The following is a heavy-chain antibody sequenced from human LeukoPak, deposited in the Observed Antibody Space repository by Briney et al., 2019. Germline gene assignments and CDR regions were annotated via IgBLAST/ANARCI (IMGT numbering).Heavy chain of an antibody. D-gene: IGHD3-16*01. CDR2: IYYSGST. J-gene: IGHJ6*02. V-gene: IGHV4-39*01. CDR3: ASVGGSYGMDV. Sequence: SETLSLTCTVSGGSISSSSNYWGWIRQPPEKGLEWIGSIYYSGSTDYNPSLKSRVTISVDTSKNQFSLKLSSVTAADTAVYYCASVGGSYGMDVWGQGTTVTVSS. CDR1: GGSISSSSNY.